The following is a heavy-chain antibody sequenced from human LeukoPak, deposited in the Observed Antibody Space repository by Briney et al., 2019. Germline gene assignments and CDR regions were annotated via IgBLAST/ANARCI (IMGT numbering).Heavy chain of an antibody. J-gene: IGHJ4*02. CDR1: GFTFSSYS. V-gene: IGHV3-21*01. D-gene: IGHD3-3*01. Sequence: PGGSLRLSCAASGFTFSSYSMNWVRQAPGKGLEWVSSISSSSSYIYYADSVKGRFTISRDNAKNSLYLQMNSLRAEDTAVYYCARVYAGVAPRGNDYWGQGTLVTVSS. CDR3: ARVYAGVAPRGNDY. CDR2: ISSSSSYI.